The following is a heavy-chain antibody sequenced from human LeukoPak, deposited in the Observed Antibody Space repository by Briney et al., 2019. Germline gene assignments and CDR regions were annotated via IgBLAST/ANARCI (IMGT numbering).Heavy chain of an antibody. CDR3: AKDGTRVGAFDI. Sequence: GGSLRLSCAASGFTFDSYTMNWVRQAPGKGLEWVSAISGSGGSTYYADSVKGRFTISRDNSKNTLYLQMNSLRAEDTAVYYCAKDGTRVGAFDIWGQGTMVTVSS. CDR2: ISGSGGST. J-gene: IGHJ3*02. D-gene: IGHD4-17*01. CDR1: GFTFDSYT. V-gene: IGHV3-23*01.